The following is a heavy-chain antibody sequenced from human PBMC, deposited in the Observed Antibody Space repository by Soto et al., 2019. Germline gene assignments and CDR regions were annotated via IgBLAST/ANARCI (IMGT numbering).Heavy chain of an antibody. V-gene: IGHV3-23*01. CDR3: AKERPHYSYSSSWHNWFDP. J-gene: IGHJ5*02. CDR1: GFTFSSYA. CDR2: ISGSGGST. Sequence: EVQLLESGGGLVQPGGSLRLSCAASGFTFSSYAMSWVRQAPGKGLEWVSAISGSGGSTYYADSVKGRFTISRDNSKNTLYLQMNSLRAEDTAVYYCAKERPHYSYSSSWHNWFDPWGQGTLVTVSS. D-gene: IGHD6-13*01.